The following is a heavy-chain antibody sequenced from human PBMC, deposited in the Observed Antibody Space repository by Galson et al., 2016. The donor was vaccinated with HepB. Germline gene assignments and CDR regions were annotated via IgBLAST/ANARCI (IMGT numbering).Heavy chain of an antibody. J-gene: IGHJ4*02. CDR1: GFTFSTYA. D-gene: IGHD2-21*01. V-gene: IGHV3-23*01. Sequence: SLRLSCAASGFTFSTYAMGWVRQAPGKGLEWVSAISNSGGITYYADSVQGRFTISRDNSKDTLYLQMNSLRVEDTALYYCVKEFVATGAVVGDYWGQGTLVSVSS. CDR3: VKEFVATGAVVGDY. CDR2: ISNSGGIT.